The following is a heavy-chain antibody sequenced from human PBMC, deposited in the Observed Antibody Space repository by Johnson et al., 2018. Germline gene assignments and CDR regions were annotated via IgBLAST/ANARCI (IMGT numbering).Heavy chain of an antibody. D-gene: IGHD2-21*01. CDR2: IKTNTDGGAT. V-gene: IGHV3-15*01. CDR1: GFIFSDAW. J-gene: IGHJ3*01. CDR3: TTDLALLPFDSFDF. Sequence: EVQLVESGGGLVKPGGSLRLSCAASGFIFSDAWMSWVRQAPGEGLEWVALIKTNTDGGATDYAAPVRGRFSISRDDSKDTLFLQMNSLQIEDTAVYYCTTDLALLPFDSFDFWGQGTMVTVSS.